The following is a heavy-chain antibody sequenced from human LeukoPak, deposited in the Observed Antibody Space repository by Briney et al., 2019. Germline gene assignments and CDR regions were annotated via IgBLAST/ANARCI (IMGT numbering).Heavy chain of an antibody. Sequence: SETLSLTCAVYGGSFSGYYWSWIRQPPGKGLEWIGEINHSGSTNYNPSLKSRVTISVDTSKNQFSLKLSSVTAADTAVYYCARELGSSVDDYWGQGTLVTISS. CDR3: ARELGSSVDDY. V-gene: IGHV4-34*01. D-gene: IGHD3-22*01. J-gene: IGHJ4*02. CDR1: GGSFSGYY. CDR2: INHSGST.